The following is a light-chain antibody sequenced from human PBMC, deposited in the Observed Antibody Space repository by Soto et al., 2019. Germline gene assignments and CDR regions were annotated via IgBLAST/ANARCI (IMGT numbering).Light chain of an antibody. CDR1: QSVLFTSNNKNY. V-gene: IGKV4-1*01. CDR2: WAS. Sequence: DIVMIQSPDSLAVSLGERATINCESSQSVLFTSNNKNYLAWYQQKPGQPPKLLLSWASARESGVPERFSGSGSGTIFTLSIRSLQAEDVAVYYCQQYYTLPLTFGGGTKVEIK. J-gene: IGKJ4*01. CDR3: QQYYTLPLT.